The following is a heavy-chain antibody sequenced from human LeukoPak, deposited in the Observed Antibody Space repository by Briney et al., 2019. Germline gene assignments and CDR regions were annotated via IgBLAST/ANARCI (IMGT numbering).Heavy chain of an antibody. CDR3: ARDYYDSRGEAFDI. D-gene: IGHD3-22*01. CDR2: VYYSGTT. V-gene: IGHV4-59*11. CDR1: VGSIGSHY. J-gene: IGHJ3*02. Sequence: SETLSLTRTVSVGSIGSHYWSWIRQPPGSGLEWIGYVYYSGTTNYHPPLKSRVTISVDTSKNQFSLKLSSVTAADTAVYYCARDYYDSRGEAFDIWGLGTMVTVSS.